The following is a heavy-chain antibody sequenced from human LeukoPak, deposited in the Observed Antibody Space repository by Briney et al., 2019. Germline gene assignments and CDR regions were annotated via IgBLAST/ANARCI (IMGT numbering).Heavy chain of an antibody. CDR1: GYSISSGYY. V-gene: IGHV4-38-2*02. J-gene: IGHJ4*02. CDR3: AGRGYQLVFDY. CDR2: IYHSGST. Sequence: PSETLSLTCTVSGYSISSGYYWGWIRQPPGKGLEWIGSIYHSGSTYYNPSLKSRVTISVDKSKNQFSLKLSSVTAADTAVYYCAGRGYQLVFDYWGQGTLVTVSS. D-gene: IGHD2-2*01.